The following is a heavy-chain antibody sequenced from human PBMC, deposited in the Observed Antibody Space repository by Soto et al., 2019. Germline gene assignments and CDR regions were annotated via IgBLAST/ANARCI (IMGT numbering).Heavy chain of an antibody. CDR3: ARERSAAGAGGFDP. V-gene: IGHV1-8*01. CDR1: GYTFTSYD. D-gene: IGHD6-13*01. CDR2: MNPNSGNT. J-gene: IGHJ5*02. Sequence: QVQLVQSGAEVKKPGASVKVSCKASGYTFTSYDINWVRQATGQGLEWMGWMNPNSGNTDYAQKCQGRVTMPRNTSLSTAYMVLISLRSEDTAVYYCARERSAAGAGGFDPWGQGTLVTVSS.